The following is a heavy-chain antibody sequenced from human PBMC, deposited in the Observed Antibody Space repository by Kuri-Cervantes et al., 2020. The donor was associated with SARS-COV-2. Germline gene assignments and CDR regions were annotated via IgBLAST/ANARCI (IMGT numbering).Heavy chain of an antibody. Sequence: KVSCKGSGYSFTSYWLSWVRQMPGKGLEWMGRIDPSDSYTNYSPSFQGHVTISADKSISTAYLQWSSLKASDTAMYYCARRLEPTYYYDSSGYYYVFYYYGMDVWGQGTTVTVSS. D-gene: IGHD3-22*01. CDR2: IDPSDSYT. CDR1: GYSFTSYW. CDR3: ARRLEPTYYYDSSGYYYVFYYYGMDV. V-gene: IGHV5-10-1*01. J-gene: IGHJ6*02.